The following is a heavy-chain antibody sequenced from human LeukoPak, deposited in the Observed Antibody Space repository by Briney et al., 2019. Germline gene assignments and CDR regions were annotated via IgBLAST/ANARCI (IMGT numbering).Heavy chain of an antibody. CDR3: ASTDTVTTSPFGY. J-gene: IGHJ4*02. V-gene: IGHV1-69*04. CDR2: IIPILGIA. CDR1: GYTFTSYD. D-gene: IGHD4-17*01. Sequence: SVKVSCKASGYTFTSYDINWVRQATGQGLEWMGRIIPILGIANYAQKFQGRVTITADKSTSTAYMELSSLRSEDTAVYYCASTDTVTTSPFGYWGQGTLVTVSS.